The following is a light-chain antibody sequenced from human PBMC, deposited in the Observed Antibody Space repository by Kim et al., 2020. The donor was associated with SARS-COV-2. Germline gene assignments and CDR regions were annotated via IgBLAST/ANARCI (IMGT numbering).Light chain of an antibody. V-gene: IGLV3-9*01. CDR1: NIGTKN. Sequence: SLALGQTARITCGGNNIGTKNVHWFQQKPGQAPVLVICGDSNRPSGIPERFSGSNSGNTATLTISRAQPGDEADYYCQVWDSSTGVFGGGTKVTVL. J-gene: IGLJ3*02. CDR3: QVWDSSTGV. CDR2: GDS.